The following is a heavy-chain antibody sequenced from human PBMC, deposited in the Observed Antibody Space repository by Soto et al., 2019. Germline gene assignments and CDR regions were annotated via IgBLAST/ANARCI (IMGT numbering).Heavy chain of an antibody. Sequence: PGGSLRLSCAASGFTFNNYGIHWVRQAPGKGLEWVAVIWYDGSQTRYADSVKGRFTISRDNSKNTLYLQMNSLRAEDTAVYYCSAGGSGWYPHFDYWGQGTLVTVSS. D-gene: IGHD6-19*01. J-gene: IGHJ4*02. CDR3: SAGGSGWYPHFDY. CDR1: GFTFNNYG. V-gene: IGHV3-33*01. CDR2: IWYDGSQT.